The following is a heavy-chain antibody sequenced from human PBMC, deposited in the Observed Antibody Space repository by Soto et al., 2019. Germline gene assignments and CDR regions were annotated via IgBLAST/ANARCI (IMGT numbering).Heavy chain of an antibody. V-gene: IGHV4-39*01. CDR2: IYYSGST. Sequence: QLQLQESGPGLVKPSETLSLTCTVSGGSISSSSYYWGWIRQPPGKGLEWIGSIYYSGSTYYNPSLKSRVTISVDTSKNQFSLKLSSVTAADTAVYYCARPEGTVSGWPESFDYWGQGTLVTVSS. J-gene: IGHJ4*02. CDR1: GGSISSSSYY. D-gene: IGHD6-19*01. CDR3: ARPEGTVSGWPESFDY.